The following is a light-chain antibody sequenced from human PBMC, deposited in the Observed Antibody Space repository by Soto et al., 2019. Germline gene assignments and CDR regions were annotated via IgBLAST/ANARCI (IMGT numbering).Light chain of an antibody. Sequence: DIQMTQSPSSLSASVGDRGTITCRAGQTINSDLNWYQHKAGQAPKLLILAASRLQRGVPSRFSGSGSGTNFTLTINTLQPEDFATYYCQQTYSIPHTFGQGTKLDIK. J-gene: IGKJ2*01. V-gene: IGKV1-39*01. CDR2: AAS. CDR1: QTINSD. CDR3: QQTYSIPHT.